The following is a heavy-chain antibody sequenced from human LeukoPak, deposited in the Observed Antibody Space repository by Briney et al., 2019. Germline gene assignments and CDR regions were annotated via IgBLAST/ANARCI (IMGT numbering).Heavy chain of an antibody. CDR3: AKNFSYSSGGYGGYYFDC. V-gene: IGHV4-59*08. CDR2: IYYSGST. D-gene: IGHD6-13*01. CDR1: GGSISSYY. Sequence: PSETLSLTCTVSGGSISSYYWSWIRQPPGKGLEWIGYIYYSGSTNYNPSLKSRVTISVDTSKNQFSLKLSSVTAADTAVYYCAKNFSYSSGGYGGYYFDCGAQGPLATVSS. J-gene: IGHJ4*02.